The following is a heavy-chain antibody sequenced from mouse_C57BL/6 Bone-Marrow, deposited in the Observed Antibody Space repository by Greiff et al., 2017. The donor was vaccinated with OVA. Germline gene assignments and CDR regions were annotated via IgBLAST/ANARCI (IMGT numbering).Heavy chain of an antibody. D-gene: IGHD2-2*01. Sequence: VQLQQPGTELVKPGASVKLSCKASGYTFTSYWMHWVQQRPGQGLEWIGNINPSNGGTKYNEKFKSKATLTVDKANSTAYMQLSSLTSDNSAVYYCARSGYDPFAYWGQGTLVTVSA. V-gene: IGHV1-53*01. CDR3: ARSGYDPFAY. CDR2: INPSNGGT. J-gene: IGHJ3*01. CDR1: GYTFTSYW.